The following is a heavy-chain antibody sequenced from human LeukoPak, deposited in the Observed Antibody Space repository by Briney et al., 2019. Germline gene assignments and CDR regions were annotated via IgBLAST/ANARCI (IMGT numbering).Heavy chain of an antibody. V-gene: IGHV4-34*01. J-gene: IGHJ6*03. CDR2: INHSGST. Sequence: SETLSLTCTVSGFSISRYYWSWIRQPPGKGLEWIGEINHSGSTNYNPSLKSRVTISVDTSKNQLSLRLRSVTAAVTDVYYCARPLSSYYYYDLDVWGKGTTVTVSS. D-gene: IGHD2-2*01. CDR3: ARPLSSYYYYDLDV. CDR1: GFSISRYY.